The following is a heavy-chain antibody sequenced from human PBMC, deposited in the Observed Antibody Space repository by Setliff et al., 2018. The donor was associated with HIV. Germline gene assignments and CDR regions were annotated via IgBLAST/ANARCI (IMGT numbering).Heavy chain of an antibody. CDR3: ARGWEGGMDY. CDR1: GYTFTRYF. J-gene: IGHJ4*02. Sequence: GASVKVSCKASGYTFTRYFMHCVRQAPGQGLEWLGMINPSGGSTWYAQKFQGRVTMTGDTSTNTLYMELSSLRSEDTAVYYCARGWEGGMDYWGQGTLVTLSS. CDR2: INPSGGST. D-gene: IGHD1-26*01. V-gene: IGHV1-46*01.